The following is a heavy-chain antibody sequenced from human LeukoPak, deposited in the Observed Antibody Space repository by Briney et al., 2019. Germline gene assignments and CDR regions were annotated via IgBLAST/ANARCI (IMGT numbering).Heavy chain of an antibody. V-gene: IGHV1-18*01. Sequence: ASVKVSCKASGYTFTSYGIIWERQAPGQGLEWMGWISAYNGNTNYAQKLQGRVTMTTDTSTSTAYMELRCLRSDDTAVYYCAREYGSGTYDYWGQGTLVTVSS. J-gene: IGHJ4*02. CDR3: AREYGSGTYDY. CDR1: GYTFTSYG. D-gene: IGHD3-10*01. CDR2: ISAYNGNT.